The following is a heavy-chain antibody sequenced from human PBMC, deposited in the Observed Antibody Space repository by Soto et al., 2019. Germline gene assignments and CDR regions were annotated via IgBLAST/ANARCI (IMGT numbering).Heavy chain of an antibody. CDR3: AKAIDIVATIPYFDY. Sequence: GESLKISCAASGFTFSSYAMSWVRQAPGKGLEWVSAISGSGGSTYYADSVKGRFTISRDNSKNTLYLQMNSLRAEDTAVYYCAKAIDIVATIPYFDYWGQGTLVTVSS. CDR1: GFTFSSYA. V-gene: IGHV3-23*01. CDR2: ISGSGGST. D-gene: IGHD5-12*01. J-gene: IGHJ4*02.